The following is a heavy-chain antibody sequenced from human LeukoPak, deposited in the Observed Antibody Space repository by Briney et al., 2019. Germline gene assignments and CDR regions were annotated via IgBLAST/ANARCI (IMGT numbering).Heavy chain of an antibody. CDR2: IYYSGST. J-gene: IGHJ4*02. D-gene: IGHD2-2*02. Sequence: SETLSLTRTVSGGSISSGGYYWSWIRQHPGKGLEWIGYIYYSGSTYYNPSLKSRVTISVDTSKNQFSLKLSSVTAADTAVYYCARAAIGGYYFDYWGQGTLVTVSS. V-gene: IGHV4-31*03. CDR1: GGSISSGGYY. CDR3: ARAAIGGYYFDY.